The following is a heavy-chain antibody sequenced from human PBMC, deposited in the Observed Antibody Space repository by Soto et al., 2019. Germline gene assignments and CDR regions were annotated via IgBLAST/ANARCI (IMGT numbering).Heavy chain of an antibody. D-gene: IGHD2-15*01. Sequence: EVQLVESGGGLKQPGGSLRLSCAASGFTFRSYSMNWVRQAPGKGLEWVSYISSSNRTINYADSVKGRFIISRDNAKNSLYLQMNRLRDEDTAVYYCAREGWPLLQTGMDVWGQGTTVTVSS. CDR2: ISSSNRTI. CDR1: GFTFRSYS. V-gene: IGHV3-48*02. CDR3: AREGWPLLQTGMDV. J-gene: IGHJ6*02.